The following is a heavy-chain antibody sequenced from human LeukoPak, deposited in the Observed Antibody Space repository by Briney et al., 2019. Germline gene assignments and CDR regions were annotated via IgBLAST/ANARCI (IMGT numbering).Heavy chain of an antibody. CDR2: ISWNSGRI. CDR1: GFTFDDYA. CDR3: AKDSDLNIVGATRGGGFDY. D-gene: IGHD1-26*01. Sequence: GGSLRPSCAASGFTFDDYAMHWGRQAPGQGLEWVSGISWNSGRIGYADSVKGRFTIFRDNAKNSLYLQMNSLRSEDSALEYSAKDSDLNIVGATRGGGFDYWGQGTLVTVSS. V-gene: IGHV3-9*01. J-gene: IGHJ4*02.